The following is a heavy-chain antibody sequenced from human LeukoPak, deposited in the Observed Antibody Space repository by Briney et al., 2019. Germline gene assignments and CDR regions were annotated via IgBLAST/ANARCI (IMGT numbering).Heavy chain of an antibody. Sequence: ASVKVSCKASGYTFTSYDINWVRQAPGQGLEWMGWISAYNGNTNYAQKLQGRVTMTTDTSTSTAYMELRSLRSDDTAVYYCARVVAAAGRYYYYMDVWGKGTTVTVSS. CDR3: ARVVAAAGRYYYYMDV. J-gene: IGHJ6*03. CDR1: GYTFTSYD. CDR2: ISAYNGNT. V-gene: IGHV1-18*01. D-gene: IGHD6-13*01.